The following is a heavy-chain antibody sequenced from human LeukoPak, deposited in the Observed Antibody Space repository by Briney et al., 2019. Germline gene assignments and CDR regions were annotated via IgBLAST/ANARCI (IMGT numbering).Heavy chain of an antibody. Sequence: PSETLSLTCTVSGGSINSGSYYWSWIRQPAGKGLEWIGRIYTSGSTNYNPSLKSRVTISVDTSKNQFSLKLSSVTAADTAVYYCATHPSSVAAFFYWGQGALVTVSS. D-gene: IGHD6-19*01. CDR2: IYTSGST. CDR1: GGSINSGSYY. V-gene: IGHV4-61*02. CDR3: ATHPSSVAAFFY. J-gene: IGHJ4*02.